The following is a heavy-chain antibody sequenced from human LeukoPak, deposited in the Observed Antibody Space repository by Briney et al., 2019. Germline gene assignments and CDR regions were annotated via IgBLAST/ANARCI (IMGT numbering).Heavy chain of an antibody. CDR2: INPNGGST. Sequence: ASVKVSCKASGYTFTGYYMHWVRQAPGQGLEWMGIINPNGGSTRYAQKFQGRVTMTRDTSTSTVYMELSSLRSEDTAVYYCARDSTGYYFDSWGQGTLVTVSS. J-gene: IGHJ4*02. D-gene: IGHD1-14*01. V-gene: IGHV1-46*01. CDR3: ARDSTGYYFDS. CDR1: GYTFTGYY.